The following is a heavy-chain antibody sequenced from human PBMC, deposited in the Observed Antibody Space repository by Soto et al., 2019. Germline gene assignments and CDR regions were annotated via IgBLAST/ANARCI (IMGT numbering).Heavy chain of an antibody. D-gene: IGHD3-22*01. V-gene: IGHV1-8*01. CDR2: MNPNSGNT. Sequence: ASVKVSCKASGYTFTSYDINWVRQATGQGLEWMGWMNPNSGNTGYAQKFQGRVTMTRNTSISTAYMELSSLRSEDTAVYYCARAGDSSGYYYIDYYYYGMDVWGQGTTVTVSS. J-gene: IGHJ6*02. CDR3: ARAGDSSGYYYIDYYYYGMDV. CDR1: GYTFTSYD.